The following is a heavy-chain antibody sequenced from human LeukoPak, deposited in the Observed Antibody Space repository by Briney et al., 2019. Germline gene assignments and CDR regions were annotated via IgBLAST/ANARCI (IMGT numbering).Heavy chain of an antibody. Sequence: GSLRLSCAASGFTFSRYSMNWVRQAPGKGLDWVAFVRDDGSSQKYAATVKGRFTTSRDNSKNTLYLQMNSLRAEDTAVYYCAKDKEGVWELPYRFDYWGQGTLVTVSS. CDR2: VRDDGSSQ. CDR3: AKDKEGVWELPYRFDY. J-gene: IGHJ4*02. CDR1: GFTFSRYS. V-gene: IGHV3-30*02. D-gene: IGHD1-26*01.